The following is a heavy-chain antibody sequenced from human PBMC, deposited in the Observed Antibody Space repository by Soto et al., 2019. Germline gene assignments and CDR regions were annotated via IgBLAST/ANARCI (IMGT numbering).Heavy chain of an antibody. D-gene: IGHD2-21*01. CDR3: AKVMEHIVVVNPFDY. CDR1: GFTFSSYG. J-gene: IGHJ4*02. Sequence: QVQLVESGGGVVQPGRSLRLSCAASGFTFSSYGMHWVRQAPGKGLEWVAVISYDGSNKYYADSVKGRFTISRDNSKNTLYLLMNSLRAEDTAVYYCAKVMEHIVVVNPFDYWGQGTLVTVSS. CDR2: ISYDGSNK. V-gene: IGHV3-30*18.